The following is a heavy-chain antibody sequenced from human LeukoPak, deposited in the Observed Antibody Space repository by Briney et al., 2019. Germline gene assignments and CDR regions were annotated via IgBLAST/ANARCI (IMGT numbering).Heavy chain of an antibody. D-gene: IGHD1-26*01. J-gene: IGHJ4*02. V-gene: IGHV4-34*01. Sequence: SETLSLTCAVYGGSLSGYYWNWIRQPPGKGLEWIGEINHSGSTNYNPSLKSRVTISLDTSKNQFSLKLTSVTPADTAVYYCARQYAVGATVKLDYWGQGTLVTVSS. CDR3: ARQYAVGATVKLDY. CDR2: INHSGST. CDR1: GGSLSGYY.